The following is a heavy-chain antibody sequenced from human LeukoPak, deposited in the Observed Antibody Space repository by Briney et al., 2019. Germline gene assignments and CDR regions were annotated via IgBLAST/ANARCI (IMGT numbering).Heavy chain of an antibody. CDR1: GYTFTSYY. CDR2: INPSGGST. V-gene: IGHV1-46*01. D-gene: IGHD3-3*01. Sequence: ASVKVSCKASGYTFTSYYMHWVRQAPGQGLEWMGIINPSGGSTSYAQKFQGRVTMTRDMSTSTVYMELSSLRSEDTAVYYCARDGVLRFLEWLDYYYYMDVWGKGTTVTVSS. CDR3: ARDGVLRFLEWLDYYYYMDV. J-gene: IGHJ6*03.